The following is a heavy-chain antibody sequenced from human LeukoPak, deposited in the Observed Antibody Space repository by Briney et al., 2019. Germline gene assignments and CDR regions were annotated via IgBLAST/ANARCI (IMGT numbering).Heavy chain of an antibody. CDR1: GFTFSNYA. CDR2: ISGSGGST. Sequence: GGSLRLSCAASGFTFSNYAMTWVRQAPGKRLEWVSAISGSGGSTYYADSVKGRFTISRDNSKNTLYLQMNSLRAEDTAVYYCAKDLSSSTPRSRFDYWGQGTLVTVSS. J-gene: IGHJ4*02. CDR3: AKDLSSSTPRSRFDY. V-gene: IGHV3-23*01. D-gene: IGHD2-2*01.